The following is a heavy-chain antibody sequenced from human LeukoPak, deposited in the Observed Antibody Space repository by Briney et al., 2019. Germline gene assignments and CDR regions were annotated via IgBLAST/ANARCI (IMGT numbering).Heavy chain of an antibody. CDR2: ISGSGGST. J-gene: IGHJ4*02. V-gene: IGHV3-23*01. D-gene: IGHD3-22*01. CDR3: AKVWAGGPTTYYYDSSGYHHDY. CDR1: GFTFSSYA. Sequence: GGSLRLSCAASGFTFSSYAMSWVRQAPGKGLEWVSAISGSGGSTYYADSVKGRFTISRDNSKNTLYLQMNSLRAEDTAVYYCAKVWAGGPTTYYYDSSGYHHDYRGQGTLVTVSS.